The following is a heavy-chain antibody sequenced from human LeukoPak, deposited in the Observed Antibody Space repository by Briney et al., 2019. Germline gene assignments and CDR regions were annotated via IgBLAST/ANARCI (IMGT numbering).Heavy chain of an antibody. CDR2: INHSGST. CDR1: GFTFSSYW. J-gene: IGHJ5*02. V-gene: IGHV4-34*01. CDR3: ARDQPLGGDYNWFDP. D-gene: IGHD2-21*02. Sequence: GSLRLSCAASGFTFSSYWMNWVRQPPGKGLEWIGEINHSGSTNYNPSLKSRVTISVDTSKNQFSLKLSSVTAADTAVYYCARDQPLGGDYNWFDPWGQGTLVTVSS.